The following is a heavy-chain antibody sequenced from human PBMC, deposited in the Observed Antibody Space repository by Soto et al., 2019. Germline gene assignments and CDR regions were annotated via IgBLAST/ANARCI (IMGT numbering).Heavy chain of an antibody. CDR1: GFTFSSYS. V-gene: IGHV3-21*01. D-gene: IGHD2-2*01. CDR2: ISSSSSYI. J-gene: IGHJ6*02. CDR3: ARDIVVVPAAHSPHYYYYYGMDV. Sequence: GGSLRLSCAASGFTFSSYSMNWVRQAPGKGLEWVSSISSSSSYIYYADPVKGRFTISRDNAKNSLYLQMNSLRAEDTAVYYCARDIVVVPAAHSPHYYYYYGMDVWGQGTTVTVSS.